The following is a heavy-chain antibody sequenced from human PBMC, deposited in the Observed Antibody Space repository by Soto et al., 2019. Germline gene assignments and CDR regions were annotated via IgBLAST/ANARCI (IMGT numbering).Heavy chain of an antibody. CDR2: ISGSGAGT. J-gene: IGHJ6*02. CDR1: GFIFISSA. V-gene: IGHV3-23*01. CDR3: AKGPTIFGVVISYSYYYGMYV. Sequence: EGSLRLSCAASGFIFISSAMSWVRHAPGQGLEWVSAISGSGAGTYYADSVKGRFTISRDNSKNTLYLQINGLRADDTAVYSCAKGPTIFGVVISYSYYYGMYVWGQGTTVTVSS. D-gene: IGHD3-3*01.